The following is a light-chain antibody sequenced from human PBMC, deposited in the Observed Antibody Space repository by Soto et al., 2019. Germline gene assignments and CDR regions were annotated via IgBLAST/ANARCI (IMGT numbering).Light chain of an antibody. CDR2: GVS. J-gene: IGKJ3*01. CDR1: QSVSSSY. CDR3: QHSVTSRFT. Sequence: EIVLTQSPGTLSLSPGERATLSCRASQSVSSSYLAWYQQKPGQAPRLLIYGVSSRATGIPDRFSGSESGTDFTLTISRLEPEDFAVYYCQHSVTSRFTFGPGTKAEI. V-gene: IGKV3-20*01.